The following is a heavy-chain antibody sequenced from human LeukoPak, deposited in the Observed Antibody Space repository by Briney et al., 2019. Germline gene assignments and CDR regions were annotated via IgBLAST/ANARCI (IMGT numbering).Heavy chain of an antibody. Sequence: SETLSLTCTVSGDSISSGSYYWSWIRQPAGKGLEWIGRIYTSGSTNYNPSLKSRVTISVDTSKNQFSLKLSSVTAADTATYYCARGRVEMATIDFDYWGQGTLVTVSS. V-gene: IGHV4-61*02. CDR2: IYTSGST. J-gene: IGHJ4*02. D-gene: IGHD5-24*01. CDR1: GDSISSGSYY. CDR3: ARGRVEMATIDFDY.